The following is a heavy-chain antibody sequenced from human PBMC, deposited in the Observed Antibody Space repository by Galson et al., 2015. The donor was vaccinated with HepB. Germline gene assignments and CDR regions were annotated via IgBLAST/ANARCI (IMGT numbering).Heavy chain of an antibody. CDR3: ARAPDKAVAGTWDY. D-gene: IGHD6-19*01. CDR1: GFIFSDYY. V-gene: IGHV3-11*01. Sequence: SLRLSCAASGFIFSDYYMSWIRQAPGKGLEWVSYISSRGNTIYYADSVKGRFTFSRDNAKNSLYLQMNSLRAEDTAVYYCARAPDKAVAGTWDYWGQGILVTVSS. J-gene: IGHJ4*02. CDR2: ISSRGNTI.